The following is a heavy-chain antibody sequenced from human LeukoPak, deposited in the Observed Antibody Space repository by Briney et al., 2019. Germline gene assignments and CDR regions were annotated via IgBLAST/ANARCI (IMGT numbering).Heavy chain of an antibody. CDR3: AKDRIVVVPAADPFDY. CDR2: ISGSGGNT. CDR1: GFTFSSYA. D-gene: IGHD2-2*01. V-gene: IGHV3-23*01. J-gene: IGHJ4*02. Sequence: PGGSLRLSCAASGFTFSSYAMSWVRQAPGKGLEWVSAISGSGGNTYYADSVKGRFTISRDNSKNTLYLQMNSLRAEDTAVYYCAKDRIVVVPAADPFDYWGQGTLVTVSS.